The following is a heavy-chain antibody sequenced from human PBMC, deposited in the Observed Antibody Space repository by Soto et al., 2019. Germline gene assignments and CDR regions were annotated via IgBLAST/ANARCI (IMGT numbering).Heavy chain of an antibody. CDR1: GFTFSSYW. CDR3: ARVSQTCSGGSCYGDY. D-gene: IGHD2-15*01. Sequence: EVQLVESGGGLVQPGGSLRLSCAASGFTFSSYWMHWVRQAPGKGLVWVSRINSDGSSTSYADSVKGRFTISRDNAKNTLYLQMNSLRAEDTAVYYCARVSQTCSGGSCYGDYWGQGTLVTVSS. CDR2: INSDGSST. V-gene: IGHV3-74*01. J-gene: IGHJ4*02.